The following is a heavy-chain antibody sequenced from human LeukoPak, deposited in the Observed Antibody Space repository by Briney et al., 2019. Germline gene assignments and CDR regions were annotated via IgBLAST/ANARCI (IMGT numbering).Heavy chain of an antibody. D-gene: IGHD4-17*01. J-gene: IGHJ5*02. CDR1: VYTFTSYG. V-gene: IGHV1-18*01. CDR2: ISAYNGNT. CDR3: ARDNRIDYGDYTYNWFDP. Sequence: ASVKVSCKASVYTFTSYGISWVLQAPGQGREWMGWISAYNGNTNYAQKLQGRVTMTTDTSTRTAYMELRSLRSDDTAVYYCARDNRIDYGDYTYNWFDPWGQGTLVTVSS.